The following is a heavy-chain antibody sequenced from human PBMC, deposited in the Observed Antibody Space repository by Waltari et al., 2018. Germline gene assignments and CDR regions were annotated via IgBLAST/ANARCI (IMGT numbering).Heavy chain of an antibody. CDR2: INPNGGYT. CDR3: ARIRLEGFDF. Sequence: QVHLVQSGAEVKKPGASVKVSCKTSGYMFTDYYIHWVRQAPGEGLEWIGWINPNGGYTNTAQKFQGRVTMTRDTSFSTVDMEMRRLRSDDTAVYFCARIRLEGFDFWGQGTLVTVSS. D-gene: IGHD1-1*01. V-gene: IGHV1-2*02. CDR1: GYMFTDYY. J-gene: IGHJ4*02.